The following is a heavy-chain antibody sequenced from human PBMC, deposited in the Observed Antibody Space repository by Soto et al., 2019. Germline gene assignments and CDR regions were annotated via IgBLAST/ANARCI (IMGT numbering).Heavy chain of an antibody. CDR1: GGSISSGGYS. J-gene: IGHJ4*02. Sequence: SETLSLTCAVSGGSISSGGYSWSWIRQPPGKGLEWIGYIYHSGSTYYNPSLKSRVTISVDSSKNQFSLKLSSVTAADTAVYYCARSAVDSSSPFDYWGQGTLVTVSS. V-gene: IGHV4-30-2*01. CDR2: IYHSGST. CDR3: ARSAVDSSSPFDY. D-gene: IGHD6-6*01.